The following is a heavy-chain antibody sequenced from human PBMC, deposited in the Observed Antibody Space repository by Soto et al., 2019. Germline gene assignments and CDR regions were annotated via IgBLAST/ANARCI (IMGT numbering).Heavy chain of an antibody. CDR2: TYYRSKWYN. CDR1: GDSVSSNTAA. D-gene: IGHD6-19*01. CDR3: ARGRGSGWNYYGMDV. V-gene: IGHV6-1*01. Sequence: SQTLSLTCVICGDSVSSNTAAWNWIRQSPSRGLEWLGRTYYRSKWYNDYAGSVKSRISINPDTSKNQVSLQLNSVTPEDTAVYFCARGRGSGWNYYGMDVWGQGTTVTVSS. J-gene: IGHJ6*02.